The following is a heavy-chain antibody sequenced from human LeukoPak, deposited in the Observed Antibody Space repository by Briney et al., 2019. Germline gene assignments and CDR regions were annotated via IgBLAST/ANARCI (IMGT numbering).Heavy chain of an antibody. CDR3: ARDPTEDFWSGYYAYFDY. Sequence: GASVKVSCKASGYTFTSYGISWVRQAPGQGLEWMGWISDYNGNTNYAQKFQGRVTMTTDTSTSTAYMELRSLRSDDTAMYYCARDPTEDFWSGYYAYFDYWGQGTLVTVSS. D-gene: IGHD3-3*01. CDR2: ISDYNGNT. CDR1: GYTFTSYG. V-gene: IGHV1-18*01. J-gene: IGHJ4*02.